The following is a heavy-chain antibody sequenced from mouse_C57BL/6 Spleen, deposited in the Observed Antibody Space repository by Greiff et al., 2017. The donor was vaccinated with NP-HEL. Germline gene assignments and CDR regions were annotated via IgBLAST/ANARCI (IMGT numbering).Heavy chain of an antibody. CDR2: ISYDGSN. CDR1: GYSITSGYY. D-gene: IGHD2-5*01. Sequence: VQLKESGPGLVKPSQSLSLTCSVTGYSITSGYYWNWIRQFPGNKLEWMGYISYDGSNNYNPSLKNRISITRDTSKNQFFLKLNSVTTEDTATYYCADSNSGYFDYWGQGTTLTVSS. CDR3: ADSNSGYFDY. V-gene: IGHV3-6*01. J-gene: IGHJ2*01.